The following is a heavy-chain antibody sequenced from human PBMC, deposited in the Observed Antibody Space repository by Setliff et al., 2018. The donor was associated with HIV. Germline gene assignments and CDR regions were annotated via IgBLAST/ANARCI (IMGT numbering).Heavy chain of an antibody. CDR2: FDPEEGET. Sequence: ASVKVSCKVSGYTLTEFSMHWVRQAPGKGLEWMGGFDPEEGETMYAQKFQGRVTVTGDTSSDTAYMELSSLRSEDTAVYYCAPWRKVAAPGVWFSAHGYRGQGNLVTVSS. J-gene: IGHJ4*02. D-gene: IGHD2-15*01. CDR3: APWRKVAAPGVWFSAHGY. CDR1: GYTLTEFS. V-gene: IGHV1-24*01.